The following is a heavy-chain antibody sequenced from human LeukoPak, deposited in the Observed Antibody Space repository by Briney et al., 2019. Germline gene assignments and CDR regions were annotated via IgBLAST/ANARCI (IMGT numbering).Heavy chain of an antibody. D-gene: IGHD4-17*01. Sequence: GGSLTLSCAGSGFTFSSYAMSWVRQAPGKGLEWVSASAGADSTYYADSVQGRFTISRDNSKNTLYLQMSGLRAEDTAVYFCARGAYGDYDSWGQGTLVTVSS. V-gene: IGHV3-23*01. J-gene: IGHJ5*01. CDR2: SAGADST. CDR3: ARGAYGDYDS. CDR1: GFTFSSYA.